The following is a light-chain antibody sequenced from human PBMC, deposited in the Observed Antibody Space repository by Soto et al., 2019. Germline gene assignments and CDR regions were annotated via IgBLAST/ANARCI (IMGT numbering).Light chain of an antibody. Sequence: DIQLTQSPSSLSASVGDRVTITCRASENINNFLNWYQQKPGKAPKFLISAASTLHIGVPSTFSGSGARTDFTLTISGLQPEDFATCFCQHTHSTPYTFGGRTKLELK. CDR1: ENINNF. CDR3: QHTHSTPYT. V-gene: IGKV1-39*01. CDR2: AAS. J-gene: IGKJ2*01.